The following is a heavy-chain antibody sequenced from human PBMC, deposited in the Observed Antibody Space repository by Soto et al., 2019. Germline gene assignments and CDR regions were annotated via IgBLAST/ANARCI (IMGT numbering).Heavy chain of an antibody. CDR3: ARSSGWYVG. D-gene: IGHD6-19*01. V-gene: IGHV3-74*01. CDR1: GFTVSRYW. J-gene: IGHJ4*02. Sequence: EVQLLESGGGLVQPGGSLRLSCAASGFTVSRYWMHWVRQAPGKGLVWVSRINSDGSTTNYADSVKGRFTISRDNAKNTLFLQMNSLRAEDTAVYYCARSSGWYVGWGQGTLVTVSS. CDR2: INSDGSTT.